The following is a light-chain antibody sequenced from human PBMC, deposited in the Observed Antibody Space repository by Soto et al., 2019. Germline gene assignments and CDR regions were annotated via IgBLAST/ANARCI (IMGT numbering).Light chain of an antibody. Sequence: IQMTQFPWTLSASGGGGDTSACRASQTISPWLAWFQQKPGKAPKLLIYDVSSLESGVPSRFSGSGSGTEFTLTISSLQSEDFAVYYCQQYNDWPPITFGQGTRLEIK. V-gene: IGKV1-5*01. CDR2: DVS. CDR1: QTISPW. CDR3: QQYNDWPPIT. J-gene: IGKJ5*01.